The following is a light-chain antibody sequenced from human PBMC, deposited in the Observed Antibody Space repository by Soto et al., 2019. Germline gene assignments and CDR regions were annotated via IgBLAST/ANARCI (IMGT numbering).Light chain of an antibody. CDR2: EVS. CDR1: SSAVGGYNY. CDR3: SSYAGSNNLGV. Sequence: QSALTQPPSASGSLGQSVTISCTETSSAVGGYNYVSWYQQHPGKAPKLMIYEVSKRPSGVPDRFSGSKSGNTASLTVSGLQAEDEADYYCSSYAGSNNLGVFGTGTKLTVL. V-gene: IGLV2-8*01. J-gene: IGLJ1*01.